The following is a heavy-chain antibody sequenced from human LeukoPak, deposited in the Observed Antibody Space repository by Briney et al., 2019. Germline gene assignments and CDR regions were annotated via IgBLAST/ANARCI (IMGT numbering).Heavy chain of an antibody. J-gene: IGHJ6*03. D-gene: IGHD3-3*01. CDR3: ARGGRFLEWSPRATSYYYYMDV. Sequence: PGGSLRLSCAASGFTVSSNYMSWVRQAPGKGLEWVSIIYSDGNTYYADSVKGRFTVSRDNSKNTLYLQMNSLRAEDTAVYYCARGGRFLEWSPRATSYYYYMDVWGKGTTVTVSS. CDR1: GFTVSSNY. V-gene: IGHV3-53*01. CDR2: IYSDGNT.